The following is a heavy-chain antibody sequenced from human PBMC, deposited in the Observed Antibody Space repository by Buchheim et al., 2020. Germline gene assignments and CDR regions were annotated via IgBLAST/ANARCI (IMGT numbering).Heavy chain of an antibody. CDR2: IYYSGST. J-gene: IGHJ4*02. CDR1: GGSISSSSYY. D-gene: IGHD3-3*01. Sequence: QLQLQESGPGLVKPSETLSLTCTVSGGSISSSSYYWGWIRQPPGKGLEWIGSIYYSGSTYYNPSLKSRVTISVDTSKNQFSLKLSSVTAADTAVYYCARETYYDFWSGYPGGFDYWGQGTL. V-gene: IGHV4-39*07. CDR3: ARETYYDFWSGYPGGFDY.